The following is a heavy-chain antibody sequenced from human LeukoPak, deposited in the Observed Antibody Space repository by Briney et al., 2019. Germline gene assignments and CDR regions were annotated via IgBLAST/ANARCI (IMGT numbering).Heavy chain of an antibody. V-gene: IGHV4-39*01. D-gene: IGHD2-15*01. CDR3: VRHRYCSGGSCYPFDY. CDR2: ISYSGST. CDR1: GGSINSSSYY. J-gene: IGHJ4*02. Sequence: SETLSLTCTVSGGSINSSSYYWGWIRQPPGKVLEWIGSISYSGSTYYNPSLKSRVTISVDTSKNQFSLKLSSVTAADTAVYYCVRHRYCSGGSCYPFDYWGQGTLVTVSS.